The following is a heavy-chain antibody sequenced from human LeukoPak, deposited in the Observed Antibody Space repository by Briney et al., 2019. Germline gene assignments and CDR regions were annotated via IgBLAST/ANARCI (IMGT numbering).Heavy chain of an antibody. Sequence: SETLSLTCPVSGYSISSGYYWGCIRQPPGKGLARIGSIYQSGSTYYNPSLKSRVTISIDTSKNQFSLNLSSVTAADTAVYYCARQKVYGITSRGPAISYYYYYMDVWGKGTTVTISS. J-gene: IGHJ6*03. CDR1: GYSISSGYY. CDR3: ARQKVYGITSRGPAISYYYYYMDV. D-gene: IGHD1-14*01. V-gene: IGHV4-38-2*01. CDR2: IYQSGST.